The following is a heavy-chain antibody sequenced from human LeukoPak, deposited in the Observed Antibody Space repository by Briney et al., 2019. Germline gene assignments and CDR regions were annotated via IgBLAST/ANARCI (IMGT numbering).Heavy chain of an antibody. CDR2: ISSSSSYI. Sequence: GGSLRLSCAASGFTFSSYSMNWVRQAPGKGLEWVSSISSSSSYIYYADSVKGRFTISRDNAKNSLYLQMNSLRAEDTAVYYCASPPRYYDSRVYYDVFDIWGKGTMVTVSS. CDR1: GFTFSSYS. D-gene: IGHD3-22*01. CDR3: ASPPRYYDSRVYYDVFDI. J-gene: IGHJ3*02. V-gene: IGHV3-21*01.